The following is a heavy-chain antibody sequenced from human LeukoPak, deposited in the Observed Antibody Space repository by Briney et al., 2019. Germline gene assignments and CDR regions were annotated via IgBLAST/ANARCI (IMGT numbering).Heavy chain of an antibody. CDR2: ISAYTGNT. V-gene: IGHV1-18*01. Sequence: ASVKVSCKASGYTFTSYGISWVRQAPGQGLEWMGWISAYTGNTNYAQKLQGRVTMTTDTSTSTAYMELRSLRSDDTAVYYCATLPTVTRPHDYWGQGTLVTVSS. D-gene: IGHD4-11*01. J-gene: IGHJ4*02. CDR1: GYTFTSYG. CDR3: ATLPTVTRPHDY.